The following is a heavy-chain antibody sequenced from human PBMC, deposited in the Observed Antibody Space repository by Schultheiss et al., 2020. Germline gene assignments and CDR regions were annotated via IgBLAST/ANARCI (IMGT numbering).Heavy chain of an antibody. CDR3: EFSGSGSHNQYYFDY. V-gene: IGHV3-15*01. CDR1: GFTFSSYW. CDR2: IKSKTDGGTT. J-gene: IGHJ4*02. Sequence: GGSLRLSCVASGFTFSSYWMSWVRQAPGKGLEWVGRIKSKTDGGTTDYAAPVKGRFTISRDDSKNTLYLQMNSLKTEDTAVYYCEFSGSGSHNQYYFDYWGQGTLVTVSS. D-gene: IGHD3-10*01.